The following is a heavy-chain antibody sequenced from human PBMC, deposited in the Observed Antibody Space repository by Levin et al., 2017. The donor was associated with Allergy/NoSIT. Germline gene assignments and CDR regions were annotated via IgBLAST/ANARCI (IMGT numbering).Heavy chain of an antibody. J-gene: IGHJ2*01. CDR3: ARPREEGWGSWYFDL. D-gene: IGHD2-21*01. V-gene: IGHV1-2*02. CDR1: GYTFTDYY. Sequence: GESLKISCKASGYTFTDYYIHWVRQAPGQGLEWMGWIHTKHGGTNYAQNFQGRVTMTRDTSISTAYMELNSLKSDDTAVYYCARPREEGWGSWYFDLWGRGALVTVSS. CDR2: IHTKHGGT.